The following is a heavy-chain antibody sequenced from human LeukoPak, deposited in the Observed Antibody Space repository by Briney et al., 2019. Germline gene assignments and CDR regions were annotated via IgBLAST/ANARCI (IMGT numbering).Heavy chain of an antibody. V-gene: IGHV3-30*04. CDR2: ISYDGSNK. CDR1: GFTFSSYA. Sequence: GGSLRLSCAASGFTFSSYAMHWVRQAPGKGLEWVAVISYDGSNKYYADSVKGRFTISRDNSKNTLYLQMNSLRAEDTAVYYCATTDGYLGYFDYWGQGTLVTVSS. CDR3: ATTDGYLGYFDY. J-gene: IGHJ4*02. D-gene: IGHD1-14*01.